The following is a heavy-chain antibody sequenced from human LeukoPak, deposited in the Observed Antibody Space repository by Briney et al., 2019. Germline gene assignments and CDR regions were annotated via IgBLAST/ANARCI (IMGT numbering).Heavy chain of an antibody. CDR1: GFTFSTFS. CDR3: ASLGSGYYNDY. CDR2: INSDSRTT. D-gene: IGHD3-3*01. J-gene: IGHJ4*02. Sequence: GGSLRLSRAASGFTFSTFSMNWVRQAPGKGLEWVSYINSDSRTTYYTDSVKGRFTISRDNAKNSLYLQMNNLRAEDTALYYCASLGSGYYNDYWGQGTLVTVSS. V-gene: IGHV3-48*01.